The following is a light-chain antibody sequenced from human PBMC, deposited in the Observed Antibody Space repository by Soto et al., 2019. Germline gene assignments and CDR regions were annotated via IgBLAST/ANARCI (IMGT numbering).Light chain of an antibody. CDR2: AAS. CDR3: QQSYSTPMCT. V-gene: IGKV1-39*01. J-gene: IGKJ2*02. Sequence: DIQMTQSPSSLSASVGDRVTITCRASQSISNYLNWYQQKPGKAPKLLIYAASNLQSGVPSRFSGSGSGTDFTLTISSLQPEDFATYYCQQSYSTPMCTFGQGTKLEIK. CDR1: QSISNY.